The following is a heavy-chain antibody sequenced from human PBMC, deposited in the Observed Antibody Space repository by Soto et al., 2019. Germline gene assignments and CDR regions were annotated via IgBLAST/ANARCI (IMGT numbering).Heavy chain of an antibody. Sequence: EVQLVESGGGLVKPGGSLRLSCAASGFTFSNAWMSWVRQAPGKGLEWVGRIKSKTDGGTTDYAAPGKGRFTISRDDSKNTLHLQMNRLKTEDTAVYYCTTSDDFWSGSTPTPIDYWGQGTLVNVSS. CDR2: IKSKTDGGTT. V-gene: IGHV3-15*01. CDR3: TTSDDFWSGSTPTPIDY. CDR1: GFTFSNAW. D-gene: IGHD3-3*01. J-gene: IGHJ4*02.